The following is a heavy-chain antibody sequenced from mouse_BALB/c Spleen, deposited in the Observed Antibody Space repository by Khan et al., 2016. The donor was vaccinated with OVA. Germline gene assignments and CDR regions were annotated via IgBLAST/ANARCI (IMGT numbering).Heavy chain of an antibody. J-gene: IGHJ4*01. D-gene: IGHD1-1*01. CDR3: ASSDYNCSRLYAMDY. CDR2: VAPGSGST. V-gene: IGHV1S41*01. Sequence: DLVKPGASVKLSCTASGYTFTSYWINWIKERPGQGLEWIGRVAPGSGSTSYNEMFKAKAIMTIDIFSRTANIQLSSLSSEDSADYVTASSDYNCSRLYAMDYWGQGTSVTVSS. CDR1: GYTFTSYW.